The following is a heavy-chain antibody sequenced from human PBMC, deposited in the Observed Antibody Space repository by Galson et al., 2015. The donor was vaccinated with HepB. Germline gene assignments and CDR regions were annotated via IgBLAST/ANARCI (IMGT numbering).Heavy chain of an antibody. CDR2: ISHTEGT. CDR1: GYAISSGGFY. Sequence: LSLTCTVSGYAISSGGFYWSWIRQRPGKGLEWLGYISHTEGTYYNPSLGGRLTLSVDRWKNQFSLRLKSLTAADTAIYYCARTEEPTTFGGGALLFDPWGQGAMVNFSA. J-gene: IGHJ5*02. D-gene: IGHD2/OR15-2a*01. V-gene: IGHV4-31*03. CDR3: ARTEEPTTFGGGALLFDP.